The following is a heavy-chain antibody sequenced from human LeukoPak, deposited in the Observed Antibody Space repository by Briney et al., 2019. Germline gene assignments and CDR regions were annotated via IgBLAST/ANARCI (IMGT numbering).Heavy chain of an antibody. V-gene: IGHV4-61*02. CDR3: ARQRRGNQLLLSVDP. J-gene: IGHJ5*02. D-gene: IGHD2-2*01. CDR2: IFATGST. CDR1: GGSINSNTYY. Sequence: PSETLSLTCTVSGGSINSNTYYWSWIRQPAGKGLEWIGRIFATGSTNYNPSLKSRLTISVDTSKNQFSLKLSSVTAADTAVYYCARQRRGNQLLLSVDPWGQGTLVTVSS.